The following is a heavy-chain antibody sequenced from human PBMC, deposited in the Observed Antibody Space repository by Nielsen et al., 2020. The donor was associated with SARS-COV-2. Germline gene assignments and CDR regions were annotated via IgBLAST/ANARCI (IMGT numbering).Heavy chain of an antibody. CDR3: ARAAPGSSWYYYGMDV. CDR2: INTNTGNP. Sequence: ASVKVSYKASGYTFTSYAMNWVRQAPGQGLEWMGWINTNTGNPTYAQGFTGRFVFSLDTSVSTAYLQISSLKAEDTAVYYCARAAPGSSWYYYGMDVWGQGTTVTVSS. CDR1: GYTFTSYA. J-gene: IGHJ6*02. V-gene: IGHV7-4-1*02. D-gene: IGHD6-13*01.